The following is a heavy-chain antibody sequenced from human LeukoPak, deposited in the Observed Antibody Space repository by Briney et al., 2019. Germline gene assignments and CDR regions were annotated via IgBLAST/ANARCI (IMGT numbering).Heavy chain of an antibody. CDR1: GYSFTTYW. CDR3: ARSRYEYVWGSDYYFDY. CDR2: IYPGDSDT. Sequence: GESLKISCKGSGYSFTTYWIGWVRQMPGKGLEWMGIIYPGDSDTSYSPSFQGQVTISADKSISTAYLHWSSLKASDTAMYYCARSRYEYVWGSDYYFDYWGQGALVTVS. V-gene: IGHV5-51*01. J-gene: IGHJ4*02. D-gene: IGHD3-16*01.